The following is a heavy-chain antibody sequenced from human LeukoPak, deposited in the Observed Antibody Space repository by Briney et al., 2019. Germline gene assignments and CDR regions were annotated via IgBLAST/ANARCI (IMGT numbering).Heavy chain of an antibody. CDR3: VRGFDGYFGFDL. V-gene: IGHV3-7*05. CDR1: GFIFSTYW. Sequence: GGSLRLSCAASGFIFSTYWMSWVRLAPGKGLEWVANINQDGSETFYVDSAKGRFTISRDNGKNSMFVQMDSLRAEDTAVYYCVRGFDGYFGFDLWGQGTMVTVSS. CDR2: INQDGSET. J-gene: IGHJ3*01. D-gene: IGHD5-24*01.